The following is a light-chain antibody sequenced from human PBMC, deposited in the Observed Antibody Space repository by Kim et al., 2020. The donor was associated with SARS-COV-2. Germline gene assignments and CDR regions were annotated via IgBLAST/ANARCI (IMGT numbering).Light chain of an antibody. J-gene: IGLJ1*01. CDR3: AAWDDSLHGYV. V-gene: IGLV1-44*01. Sequence: GQRVTISCSGGRSNIVSKTVNWYRHRPGTTPNLLVHTNNQRPSGVPDRFSGSKSGTAASLAISGLQSDDEADYYCAAWDDSLHGYVFGTGTKVTVL. CDR2: TNN. CDR1: RSNIVSKT.